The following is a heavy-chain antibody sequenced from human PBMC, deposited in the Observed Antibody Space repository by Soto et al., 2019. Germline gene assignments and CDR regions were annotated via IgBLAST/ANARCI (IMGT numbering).Heavy chain of an antibody. V-gene: IGHV6-1*01. CDR2: TYYRSQWYD. CDR1: GDSVSSNSAA. D-gene: IGHD3-3*01. J-gene: IGHJ3*02. Sequence: PSQTLSLTCAISGDSVSSNSAAWNWIRQSPSRGLEWLGRTYYRSQWYDDYAVSVKSRITINPDTSENQFSLHLNSVTPEDTAVYYCARVRRITIFGVVIIGAFDIWGQGTMVTVSS. CDR3: ARVRRITIFGVVIIGAFDI.